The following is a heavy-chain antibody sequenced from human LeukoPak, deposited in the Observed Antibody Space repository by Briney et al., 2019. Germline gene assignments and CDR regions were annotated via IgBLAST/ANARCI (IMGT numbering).Heavy chain of an antibody. CDR3: AKGSDYGLSNFDY. V-gene: IGHV3-23*01. J-gene: IGHJ4*02. Sequence: GGSLRLSCAASGFTFRRYGMSWVRQAPGKGLEWVSAISGSGGNTFYGDSVKGRFTISRDNAKNFLYLQMNSLRAEDTALYYCAKGSDYGLSNFDYWGQGTLVTVSS. D-gene: IGHD4-17*01. CDR2: ISGSGGNT. CDR1: GFTFRRYG.